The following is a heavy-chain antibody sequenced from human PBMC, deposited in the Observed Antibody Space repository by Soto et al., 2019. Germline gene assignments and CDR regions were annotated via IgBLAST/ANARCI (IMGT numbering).Heavy chain of an antibody. CDR2: TYNSVST. Sequence: QVQLQESGPGLVKPSETLSLTCTVSGGSISRGGYYWSWIRQNPGKGLGWIGYTYNSVSTYYHPSLKSRVTISVDTSKNQFSLKLTSVTAADTAVYYCARDPAPWGQGTLVTVSS. CDR1: GGSISRGGYY. J-gene: IGHJ5*02. CDR3: ARDPAP. V-gene: IGHV4-31*03.